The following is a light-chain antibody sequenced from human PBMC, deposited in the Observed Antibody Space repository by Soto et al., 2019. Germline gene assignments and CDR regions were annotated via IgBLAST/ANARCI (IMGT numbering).Light chain of an antibody. CDR2: LNSDGSH. CDR1: SGHSSYA. J-gene: IGLJ2*01. Sequence: QSVLTQSPSASASPGASVKLTCTLSSGHSSYAIAWHQQQPEKGPRYLMKLNSDGSHNKGDGIPDRFSGSSSGAERYLTISSLQSEDEADYYCQTWGTGIQVFGGGTKLTVL. V-gene: IGLV4-69*01. CDR3: QTWGTGIQV.